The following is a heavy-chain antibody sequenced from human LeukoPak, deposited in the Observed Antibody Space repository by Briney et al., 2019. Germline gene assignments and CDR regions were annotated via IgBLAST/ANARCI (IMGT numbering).Heavy chain of an antibody. CDR1: GFTFSNAW. CDR2: IKSKTDGGTT. J-gene: IGHJ4*02. V-gene: IGHV3-15*01. CDR3: TTVTSYDSSSFDY. D-gene: IGHD3-22*01. Sequence: PGGSLRLSCAASGFTFSNAWVSWVRQAPGKGLEWVGRIKSKTDGGTTDYAAPVKGRFTISRDDSNNTLYLQMNSLKTEDTAVYYCTTVTSYDSSSFDYWGQGTLVTVSS.